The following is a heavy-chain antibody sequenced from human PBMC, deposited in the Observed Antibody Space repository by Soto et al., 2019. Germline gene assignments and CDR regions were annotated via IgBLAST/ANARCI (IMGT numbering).Heavy chain of an antibody. Sequence: GGSLRLSCAASGFTFSTFAMSWVRQAPGKGLEWDSTISGGGDGTYYADSVKGRFTISRDNSKNTMYLQMDSLRAEDTAVYYCAKDRPTTSSSKMDVWGKGTTVTVSS. D-gene: IGHD6-6*01. CDR3: AKDRPTTSSSKMDV. V-gene: IGHV3-23*01. CDR2: ISGGGDGT. J-gene: IGHJ6*04. CDR1: GFTFSTFA.